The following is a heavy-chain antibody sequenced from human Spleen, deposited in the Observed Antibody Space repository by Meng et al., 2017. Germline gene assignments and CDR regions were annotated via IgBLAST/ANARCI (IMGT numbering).Heavy chain of an antibody. J-gene: IGHJ6*02. V-gene: IGHV3-23*01. CDR3: AGGAVVTLIFYHAMDV. Sequence: GGSLRLSCAASGFIVSSNYMSWVRQAPGKGLEWVSAISGSGGSTYYADSVKGRFTISRDNSKNTLYLQMNSLRAEDTAVYYCAGGAVVTLIFYHAMDVWGQGTTVTVSS. CDR1: GFIVSSNY. CDR2: ISGSGGST. D-gene: IGHD2-21*02.